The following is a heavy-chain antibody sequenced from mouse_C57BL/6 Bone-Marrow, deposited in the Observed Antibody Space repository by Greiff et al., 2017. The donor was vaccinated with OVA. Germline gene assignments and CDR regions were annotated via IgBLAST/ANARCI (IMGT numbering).Heavy chain of an antibody. V-gene: IGHV6-3*01. J-gene: IGHJ4*01. Sequence: EVKLMESGGGLVQPGGSMKLSCVASGFTFSNYWMNWVRQSPEKGLEWVAQIRLKSDNYATHYAESVKGRFTISRDDSKSSVYLQMNNLRAEDTGIYYCTALGRAMDYWGQGTSVTVSS. CDR2: IRLKSDNYAT. D-gene: IGHD4-1*01. CDR1: GFTFSNYW. CDR3: TALGRAMDY.